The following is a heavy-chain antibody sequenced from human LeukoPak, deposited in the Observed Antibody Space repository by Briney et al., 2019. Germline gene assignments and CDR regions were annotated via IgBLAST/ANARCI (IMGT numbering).Heavy chain of an antibody. J-gene: IGHJ4*02. Sequence: PGGSLRLSCAASGFTFSSYSMNWVRQAPGKGLEWVSSISSSSSYIYYADSVKGRFTISRDNANNSLYLQMNSLRAEDTAVYYCARARIPLEMATISTPFDYWGQGTLVTVSS. V-gene: IGHV3-21*01. CDR3: ARARIPLEMATISTPFDY. CDR2: ISSSSSYI. D-gene: IGHD5-24*01. CDR1: GFTFSSYS.